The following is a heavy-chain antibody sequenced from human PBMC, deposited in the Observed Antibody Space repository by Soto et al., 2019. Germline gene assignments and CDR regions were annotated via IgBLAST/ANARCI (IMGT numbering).Heavy chain of an antibody. J-gene: IGHJ4*02. CDR3: ERELRGGSYYDY. CDR1: GYTFISYA. V-gene: IGHV1-3*01. D-gene: IGHD1-26*01. Sequence: QVQLVQSGSEVKKPGASVKVSCKASGYTFISYAMHWVRQAPGQNLEWMGWIDVGNGNTRYSQKFQGRVTITWDTSASTAYMDLSSLRSEDTAVYYCERELRGGSYYDYWGQGTLVTVSS. CDR2: IDVGNGNT.